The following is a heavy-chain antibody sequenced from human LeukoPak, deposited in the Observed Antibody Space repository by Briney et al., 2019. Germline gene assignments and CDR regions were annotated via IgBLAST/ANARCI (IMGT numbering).Heavy chain of an antibody. Sequence: GGSLRLSCAASGFTFNTYGMSWVRQAPGKGLEWVSTLSISDDTTYYADSVKGRFTISRDTSKNTLYLQMNSLRAEDTAVYFCARLSSWVFEIWGQGTMVTVSS. CDR3: ARLSSWVFEI. D-gene: IGHD2-21*02. J-gene: IGHJ3*02. CDR1: GFTFNTYG. V-gene: IGHV3-23*01. CDR2: LSISDDTT.